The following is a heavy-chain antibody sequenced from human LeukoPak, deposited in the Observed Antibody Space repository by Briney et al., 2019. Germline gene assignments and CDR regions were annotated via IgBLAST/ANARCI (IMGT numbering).Heavy chain of an antibody. V-gene: IGHV4-34*01. CDR1: GGSFSGYY. D-gene: IGHD2-15*01. CDR2: INHSGST. Sequence: SETLSLTCAVYGGSFSGYYWSWIRQPPGEGLEWIGEINHSGSTNYNPSLKSRVTISVDTSKNQFSLKLSSVTAADTAVYYCARDNFRYCSGGSCFLNPTTSYGMDVWGKGTTVTVSS. CDR3: ARDNFRYCSGGSCFLNPTTSYGMDV. J-gene: IGHJ6*04.